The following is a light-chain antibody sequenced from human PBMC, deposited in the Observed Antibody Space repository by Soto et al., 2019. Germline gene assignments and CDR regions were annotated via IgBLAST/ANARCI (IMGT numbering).Light chain of an antibody. Sequence: DIQMTQSPPSLSASVGDRVTITCRASQGISYYLAWYQQKLGKVPKVLIYGASSLQSGVPSRFSGSGSGTDFTLTISSLQPEDFATYYCQESYTALWGTFGQGTKVDIK. CDR1: QGISYY. J-gene: IGKJ1*01. CDR3: QESYTALWGT. CDR2: GAS. V-gene: IGKV1-39*01.